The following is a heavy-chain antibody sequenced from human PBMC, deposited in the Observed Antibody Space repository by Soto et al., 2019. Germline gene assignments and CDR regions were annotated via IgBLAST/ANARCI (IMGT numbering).Heavy chain of an antibody. J-gene: IGHJ4*02. Sequence: GGSLRLSCAASGFTFSSYSMNWVRQAPGKGLEWVSSISSSSSYIYYADSVKGRFTISRDNAKNSLYLQMNSLRAEDTAVYYCARLIAVAGPDYWGQGTLVTVSS. CDR2: ISSSSSYI. CDR3: ARLIAVAGPDY. CDR1: GFTFSSYS. V-gene: IGHV3-21*01. D-gene: IGHD6-19*01.